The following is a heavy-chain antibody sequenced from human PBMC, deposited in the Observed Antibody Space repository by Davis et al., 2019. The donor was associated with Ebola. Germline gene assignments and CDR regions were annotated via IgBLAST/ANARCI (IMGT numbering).Heavy chain of an antibody. Sequence: ASVKVSCKASVYTFTSYDINRARPAPGQGLEWLGWMNPNSGNTGYAQKFQGRVTMTRNTSISTAYMELSSLRSEDTAVYYCARIVSGSYSDYWGQGTLVTVST. J-gene: IGHJ4*02. D-gene: IGHD1-26*01. CDR3: ARIVSGSYSDY. CDR1: VYTFTSYD. V-gene: IGHV1-8*01. CDR2: MNPNSGNT.